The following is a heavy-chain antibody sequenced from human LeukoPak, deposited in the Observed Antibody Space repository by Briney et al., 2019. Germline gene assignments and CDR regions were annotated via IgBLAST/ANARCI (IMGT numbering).Heavy chain of an antibody. CDR3: ARSSIPVEVRYFDY. V-gene: IGHV1-2*02. D-gene: IGHD2-21*01. Sequence: GASVKVSCKASGYTLAGYYMHWVRQAPGQGLEWIGWINPNSGGTNYAQKFQGRVTMTRDTSISTAYMELSRLRSDDTAVYYCARSSIPVEVRYFDYWGQGTLVTVSS. J-gene: IGHJ4*02. CDR1: GYTLAGYY. CDR2: INPNSGGT.